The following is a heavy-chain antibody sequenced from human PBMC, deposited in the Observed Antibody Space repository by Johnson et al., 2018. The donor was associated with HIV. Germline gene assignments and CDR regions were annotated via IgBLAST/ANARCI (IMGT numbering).Heavy chain of an antibody. CDR1: GFTFSSYA. J-gene: IGHJ3*02. V-gene: IGHV3-30-3*01. D-gene: IGHD6-6*01. CDR2: ISYGGNKQ. Sequence: QEKLVESGGGVVQPGRSLRLSCAASGFTFSSYAMHWVRQAPGKGLEWVAVISYGGNKQYYVDSVEGRFTISRDNSKDTLYLQMNNLRAEDTAVYYCANSYSSSSGNNDYAFDIWGQGTMVTVSS. CDR3: ANSYSSSSGNNDYAFDI.